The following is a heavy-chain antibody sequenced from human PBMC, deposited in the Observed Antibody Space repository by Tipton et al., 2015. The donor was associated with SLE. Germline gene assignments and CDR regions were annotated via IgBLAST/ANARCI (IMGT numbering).Heavy chain of an antibody. V-gene: IGHV4-59*01. Sequence: GLVKPSETLSLTCSVSGGSISSNYWIWIRQPPGKGLEWIGYISYGGGTNYNPSLRGRVTMSVDTSKNQFSLKLSSVTDADTAVYYCAKRRPPFDPWGQGTLVTVSS. CDR1: GGSISSNY. CDR3: AKRRPPFDP. J-gene: IGHJ5*02. CDR2: ISYGGGT.